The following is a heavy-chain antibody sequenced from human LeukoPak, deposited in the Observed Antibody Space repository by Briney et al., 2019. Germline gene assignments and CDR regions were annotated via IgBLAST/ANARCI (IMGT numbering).Heavy chain of an antibody. V-gene: IGHV1-8*01. CDR3: ARAKAYCGGDCYFIGLDY. D-gene: IGHD2-21*02. CDR1: GYTFTSYD. CDR2: MNPNSGNT. J-gene: IGHJ4*02. Sequence: GASVKVSCKASGYTFTSYDINWVRQATGQGLEWMGWMNPNSGNTGYAQKFQGRVTMTRNTSISTAYMELSSLRSEDTAVYYCARAKAYCGGDCYFIGLDYWGQGTLVTVSS.